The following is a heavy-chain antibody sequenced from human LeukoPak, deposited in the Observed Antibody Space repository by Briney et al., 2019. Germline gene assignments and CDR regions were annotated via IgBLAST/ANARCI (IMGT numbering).Heavy chain of an antibody. Sequence: SETLSLTCTVSGGSISSYYWSWIRQPPGKGLEWIGYIYYSGSTNYNPSLKSRVTISVDTSKNQFSLKLSSVTAADTAVYYCARTPSGIAVAEDYWGQGTLVTVSS. J-gene: IGHJ4*02. CDR1: GGSISSYY. CDR2: IYYSGST. D-gene: IGHD6-19*01. V-gene: IGHV4-59*01. CDR3: ARTPSGIAVAEDY.